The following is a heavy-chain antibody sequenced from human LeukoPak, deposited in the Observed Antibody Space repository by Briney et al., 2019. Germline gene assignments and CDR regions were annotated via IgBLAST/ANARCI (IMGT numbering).Heavy chain of an antibody. CDR3: ARDTAIVVVVAATRGDAFDI. Sequence: SETLSLTCTVSGGSISGYYWSWIRQPPGKGLEWIGYIYYSGSTDYNPSLTNYNPSLKSRVTISVDTSKNQFSLKLSSVTAADTAMYYCARDTAIVVVVAATRGDAFDIWGQGTMVTVSS. V-gene: IGHV4-59*12. CDR1: GGSISGYY. CDR2: IYYSGSTDYNPSLT. J-gene: IGHJ3*02. D-gene: IGHD2-15*01.